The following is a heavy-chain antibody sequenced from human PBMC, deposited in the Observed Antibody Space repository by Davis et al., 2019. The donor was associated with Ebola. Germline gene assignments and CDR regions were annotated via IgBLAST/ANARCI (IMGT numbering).Heavy chain of an antibody. Sequence: SLKISCAASGFTFDDYAMHWVRQAPGKGLEWVSGISWNSGSIGYADSVKGRFTIFRDNAKNSLYLQMNSLRAEDTALYYCAKDMVTAAGILDYWGQGTLVTVSS. J-gene: IGHJ4*02. CDR2: ISWNSGSI. CDR3: AKDMVTAAGILDY. CDR1: GFTFDDYA. D-gene: IGHD6-13*01. V-gene: IGHV3-9*01.